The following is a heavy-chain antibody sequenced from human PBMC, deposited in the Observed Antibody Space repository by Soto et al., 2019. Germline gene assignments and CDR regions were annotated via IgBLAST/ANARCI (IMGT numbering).Heavy chain of an antibody. CDR1: GFTFDDYG. CDR3: ARANFLMVRGPADYYDGMDV. CDR2: INWNGGST. Sequence: AGGSLRLSCAASGFTFDDYGMSWVRQAPGKGLEWVSGINWNGGSTGYADSVKGRFTISRDNAKNSLYLQMNSLRAEDTALYYCARANFLMVRGPADYYDGMDVWGQGTTGTVS. V-gene: IGHV3-20*04. J-gene: IGHJ6*02. D-gene: IGHD3-10*01.